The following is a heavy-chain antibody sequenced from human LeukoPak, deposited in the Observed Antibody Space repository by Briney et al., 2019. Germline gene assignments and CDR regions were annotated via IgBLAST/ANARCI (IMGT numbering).Heavy chain of an antibody. CDR1: GGSISSYY. CDR2: IYYSGST. CDR3: ARDVRGVSGSAFDI. Sequence: SETLSLTCTVSGGSISSYYWSWIRQPPGKGLEWIGYIYYSGSTNYNPSLKSRVTISVDTSKNQFSLKLSSVTAADTAVYYCARDVRGVSGSAFDIWGQGTMVTVSS. V-gene: IGHV4-59*01. D-gene: IGHD3-10*02. J-gene: IGHJ3*02.